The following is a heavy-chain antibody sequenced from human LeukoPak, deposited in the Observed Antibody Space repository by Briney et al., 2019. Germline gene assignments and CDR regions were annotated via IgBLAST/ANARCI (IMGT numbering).Heavy chain of an antibody. CDR3: TRRFGVNSWWFDP. CDR2: IRRNRDNYAT. D-gene: IGHD3-10*01. V-gene: IGHV3-73*01. CDR1: GITFSGSA. J-gene: IGHJ5*02. Sequence: GGSLRLSCEASGITFSGSAMHWVRQAPGKGLEWVGRIRRNRDNYATAYAASVKGRFTISRDDLKDTAYLMSSLKTEDTAVYYCTRRFGVNSWWFDPWGQGTLVTVSS.